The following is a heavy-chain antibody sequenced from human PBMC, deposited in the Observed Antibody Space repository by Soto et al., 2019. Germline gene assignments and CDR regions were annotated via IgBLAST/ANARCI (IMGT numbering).Heavy chain of an antibody. D-gene: IGHD5-12*01. V-gene: IGHV3-23*01. Sequence: EVQLLESGGGLIQPGGSLRLSCSASGFSFNSYAMMWVRQAPGKGLEWVSVISGSGGSSYFADSAKGRFTISRDNSKNMLYLEMNSLRAEDTARYFYAKGSIEYSASVDYWGQGTLVIVSS. J-gene: IGHJ4*02. CDR1: GFSFNSYA. CDR3: AKGSIEYSASVDY. CDR2: ISGSGGSS.